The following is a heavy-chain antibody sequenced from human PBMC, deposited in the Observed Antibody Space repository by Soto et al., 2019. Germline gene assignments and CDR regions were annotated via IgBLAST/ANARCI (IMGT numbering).Heavy chain of an antibody. CDR1: GYTFTNNY. J-gene: IGHJ4*02. V-gene: IGHV1-46*01. CDR3: ARVTFCGGDCYSFDY. D-gene: IGHD2-21*02. CDR2: INPGGGST. Sequence: GASVKLSSKACGYTFTNNYIHWVRQAPEQGLEWMGIINPGGGSTNYAQKFQARVSMTRDTSTASVYMELSSLTSEDTAVYYCARVTFCGGDCYSFDYWGQGTLVTVSS.